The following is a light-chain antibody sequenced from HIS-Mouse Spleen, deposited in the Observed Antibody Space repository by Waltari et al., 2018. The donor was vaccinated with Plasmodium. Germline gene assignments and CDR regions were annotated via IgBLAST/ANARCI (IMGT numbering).Light chain of an antibody. V-gene: IGLV3-10*01. CDR1: ALPKKY. J-gene: IGLJ3*02. Sequence: SYELTQPPSVSVSPGQTARITCSGDALPKKYAYWDQQKSGQAPVLVLYEDSKRPPGIPERFSGSSSGTMATLTISGAQVEDEADYYCYSTDSSGNHRVFGGGTKLTVL. CDR2: EDS. CDR3: YSTDSSGNHRV.